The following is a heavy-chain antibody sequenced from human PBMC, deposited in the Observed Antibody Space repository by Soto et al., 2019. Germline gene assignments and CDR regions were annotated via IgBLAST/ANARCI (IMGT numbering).Heavy chain of an antibody. CDR2: ISYSGNT. CDR1: GASISPYY. J-gene: IGHJ4*02. D-gene: IGHD6-6*01. V-gene: IGHV4-59*01. Sequence: QVQLQESGPGLVKPSETLSITCTVSGASISPYYWSCIRQPPGKTLEWIGFISYSGNTNYKPSLESRVTISVDTSKNKFSLRLSSVTAADTALYYCVREAYSISHFDYRGQGTLGTVAS. CDR3: VREAYSISHFDY.